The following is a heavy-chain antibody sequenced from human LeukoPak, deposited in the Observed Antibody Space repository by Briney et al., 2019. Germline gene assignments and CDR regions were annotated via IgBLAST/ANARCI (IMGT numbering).Heavy chain of an antibody. V-gene: IGHV3-9*01. CDR1: GFTFDDYA. CDR3: AKDMAAAGVYGMDV. CDR2: ISWNSGSI. J-gene: IGHJ6*02. Sequence: GGSLRLSCAASGFTFDDYAMHWVRQAPGKGLEWVSGISWNSGSIGYADSVKGRFTISRDNAKNSLYLQMNSLRAEDTALYYCAKDMAAAGVYGMDVWGQGTTVTVSS. D-gene: IGHD6-13*01.